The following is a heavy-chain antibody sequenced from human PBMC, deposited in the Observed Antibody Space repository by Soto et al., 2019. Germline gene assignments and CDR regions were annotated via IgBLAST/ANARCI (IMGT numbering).Heavy chain of an antibody. D-gene: IGHD3-22*01. CDR2: IYYSGST. Sequence: QVQLQESGPGLVKPSQTPSLTCTVSGGSISSGGYYWSWIRQHPGKGLEWIGYIYYSGSTYYNPSLKSRVTISVDTSKNQFSLKLSSVTAADTAVYYCARTYYYDSSGYDYFDYWGQGTLVTVSS. J-gene: IGHJ4*02. CDR1: GGSISSGGYY. V-gene: IGHV4-31*03. CDR3: ARTYYYDSSGYDYFDY.